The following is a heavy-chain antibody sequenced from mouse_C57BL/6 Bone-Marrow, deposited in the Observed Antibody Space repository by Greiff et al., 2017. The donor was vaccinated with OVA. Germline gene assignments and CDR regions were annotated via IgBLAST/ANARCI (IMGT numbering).Heavy chain of an antibody. CDR3: AKRSVYGSSYDWYFDV. D-gene: IGHD1-1*01. V-gene: IGHV1-64*01. CDR1: GYTFTSYW. CDR2: IHPNSGST. Sequence: VQLQQPGAELVKPGASVKLSCKASGYTFTSYWMHWVKQRPGQGLEWIGMIHPNSGSTNYNEKFKSKATLTVDKSSSTAYMQLSSLTSEDSAVYYCAKRSVYGSSYDWYFDVWGTGTTVTVSS. J-gene: IGHJ1*03.